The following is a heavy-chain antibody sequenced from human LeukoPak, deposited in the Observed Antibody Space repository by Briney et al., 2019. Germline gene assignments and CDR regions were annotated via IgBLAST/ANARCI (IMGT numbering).Heavy chain of an antibody. CDR3: ARDRTAMDV. D-gene: IGHD5-18*01. V-gene: IGHV3-9*01. Sequence: GGSLRLSCAASGFTFDDYAMHWVRQAPGKGLEWVSGISWNSGSIGYADSVKGRFTISRDNAKNSLYLQMNSLRAEDTAVYYCARDRTAMDVWGQGTLVTVSS. CDR1: GFTFDDYA. J-gene: IGHJ4*02. CDR2: ISWNSGSI.